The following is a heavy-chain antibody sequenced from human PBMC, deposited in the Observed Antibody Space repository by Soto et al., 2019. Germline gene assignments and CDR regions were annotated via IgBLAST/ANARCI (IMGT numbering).Heavy chain of an antibody. CDR1: GVSIRSSNYY. Sequence: PSETLSHTCPVSGVSIRSSNYYWSWIRQPPGKGLEWIGYIYYSGSTNYNPSLKSRVTISVDTSKNQFSLKLSSVTAADTAVYYCARWPQLEPRFDYWGQGTLVTVSS. V-gene: IGHV4-61*05. J-gene: IGHJ4*02. D-gene: IGHD1-1*01. CDR2: IYYSGST. CDR3: ARWPQLEPRFDY.